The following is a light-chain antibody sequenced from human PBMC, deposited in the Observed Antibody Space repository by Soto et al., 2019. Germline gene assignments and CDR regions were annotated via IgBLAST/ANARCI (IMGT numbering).Light chain of an antibody. Sequence: QPVLTQPASVSGSPGQSITISCTGTSSDVGSYNLVSWYQHHPGKAPKLIIYEGTKRPSWISNRFSASKSGNTASLTISGLQAEDEAHYHCCAYAGSYTFVFGGGTKLTVL. CDR2: EGT. CDR3: CAYAGSYTFV. V-gene: IGLV2-23*03. J-gene: IGLJ2*01. CDR1: SSDVGSYNL.